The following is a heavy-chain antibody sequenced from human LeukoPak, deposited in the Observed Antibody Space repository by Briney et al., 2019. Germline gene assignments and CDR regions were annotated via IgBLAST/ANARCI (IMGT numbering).Heavy chain of an antibody. CDR1: GYTFTRHW. CDR3: ARLGLGEGYNWFDP. V-gene: IGHV5-10-1*01. CDR2: IDPSDSYT. J-gene: IGHJ5*02. D-gene: IGHD3/OR15-3a*01. Sequence: GESLKISCKDSGYTFTRHWITWVRPMPGKGLEWMGRIDPSDSYTNFSPSFQGHVTISADKSINPAYLQWSGLKASDTATYYCARLGLGEGYNWFDPWGQGTLVTVSS.